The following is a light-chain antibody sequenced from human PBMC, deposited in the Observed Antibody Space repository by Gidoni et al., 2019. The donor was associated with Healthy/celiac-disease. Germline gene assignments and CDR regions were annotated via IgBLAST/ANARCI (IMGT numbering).Light chain of an antibody. J-gene: IGLJ2*01. CDR2: KDS. V-gene: IGLV3-25*03. CDR3: QSADSSGTYVV. Sequence: SDELTQQPSVSVSPGQTARITCSGDALPKQYAYWYQQKTGQAPVLVIYKDSERPSGIPERFSGSSSGTTVTLTISGVQAEDEADYYCQSADSSGTYVVFGGGTKLTVL. CDR1: ALPKQY.